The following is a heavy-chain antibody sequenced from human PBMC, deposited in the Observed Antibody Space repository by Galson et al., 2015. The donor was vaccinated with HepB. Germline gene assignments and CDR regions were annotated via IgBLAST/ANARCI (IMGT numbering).Heavy chain of an antibody. Sequence: SLRLSCAASGFTFSDYYMSWIRQAPGKGLEWVSYISSSSSYTNYADSVKGRFTISRDNAKNSLYLQMNSLRAEDTAVYYCASLRLDPAPYFDYWGQGTLVTVSS. J-gene: IGHJ4*02. CDR3: ASLRLDPAPYFDY. CDR1: GFTFSDYY. V-gene: IGHV3-11*06. CDR2: ISSSSSYT. D-gene: IGHD6-19*01.